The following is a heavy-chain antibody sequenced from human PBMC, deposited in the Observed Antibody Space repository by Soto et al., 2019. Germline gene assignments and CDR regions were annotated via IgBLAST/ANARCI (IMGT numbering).Heavy chain of an antibody. CDR3: AKEIVGAPGWFDP. V-gene: IGHV4-59*01. D-gene: IGHD1-26*01. Sequence: SETLSLTCTVSGGSISNYYWNWIRQSPGKGLEWIGYIYSSGSTHYNPSLQNRVTISIDTSKNQVSLKVNSVTAEDTALYYCAKEIVGAPGWFDPWGQGTLVTVSS. CDR2: IYSSGST. J-gene: IGHJ5*02. CDR1: GGSISNYY.